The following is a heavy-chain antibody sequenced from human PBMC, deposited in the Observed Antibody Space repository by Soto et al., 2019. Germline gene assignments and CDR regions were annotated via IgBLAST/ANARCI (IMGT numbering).Heavy chain of an antibody. CDR1: GYSFTSYW. D-gene: IGHD5-12*01. CDR3: ARQQWLRWGYYHYYYQAC. CDR2: IYPGDSDT. Sequence: GESLKISCKGSGYSFTSYWIGWVRQMPGKGLEWMGIIYPGDSDTRYSPSFQGQVTISADKSISTAYLQWSSLKASDTAMYYCARQQWLRWGYYHYYYQACSGKGTKDTV. V-gene: IGHV5-51*01. J-gene: IGHJ6*03.